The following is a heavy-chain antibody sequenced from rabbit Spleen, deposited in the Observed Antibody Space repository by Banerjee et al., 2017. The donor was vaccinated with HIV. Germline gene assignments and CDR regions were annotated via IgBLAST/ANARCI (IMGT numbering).Heavy chain of an antibody. J-gene: IGHJ4*01. CDR3: VREVAARFNL. V-gene: IGHV1S7*01. CDR2: IDPIFHIT. D-gene: IGHD4-1*01. CDR1: GFDFSGYY. Sequence: QLKESGGGLVQPGGSLTLSCKASGFDFSGYYMSWVRQAPGKGLDWIGYIDPIFHITTYANWVNGRFSISRENTQNTVYLQLYSLTAADTATYFCVREVAARFNLWGQGTLVTVS.